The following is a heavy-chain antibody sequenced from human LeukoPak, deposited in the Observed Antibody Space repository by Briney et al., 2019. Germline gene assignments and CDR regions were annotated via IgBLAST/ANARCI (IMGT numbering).Heavy chain of an antibody. CDR2: IYTSGST. V-gene: IGHV4-61*02. D-gene: IGHD6-19*01. CDR1: GGSISSGSYY. CDR3: ARERFIAVALTYFDL. Sequence: SQTLSLTCTVSGGSISSGSYYWSWIRQPAGTGLEWIGRIYTSGSTNYNPSLKSRVTISVDTSKNQFSLKLSSVAAADTAVYYCARERFIAVALTYFDLWGRSTLVTVSS. J-gene: IGHJ2*01.